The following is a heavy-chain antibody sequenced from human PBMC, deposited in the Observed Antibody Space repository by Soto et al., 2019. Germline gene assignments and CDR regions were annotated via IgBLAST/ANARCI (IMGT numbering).Heavy chain of an antibody. J-gene: IGHJ6*02. D-gene: IGHD6-13*01. V-gene: IGHV3-30*18. Sequence: LRLSCGASGFSFSSYGMHWVRQAPGKGLEWVAVISYDGSHKYYADSVKGRFTISRDNSKNTLYVQMNSLRAEGTAMYYCAKDHSNSGDYYYGMDVWGQGTTVTV. CDR3: AKDHSNSGDYYYGMDV. CDR2: ISYDGSHK. CDR1: GFSFSSYG.